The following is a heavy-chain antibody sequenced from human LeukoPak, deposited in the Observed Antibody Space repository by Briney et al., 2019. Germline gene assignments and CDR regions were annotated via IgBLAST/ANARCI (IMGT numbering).Heavy chain of an antibody. Sequence: GGSLRLSCAASGFTFSSYGMHWVRQAPGKGLEWVAFIRYDGSKKYYADSVKGRFTISRDNSKNTLYLLMNSLRAEDAAVYYCAKELRYYDSSGYYDDYWGQGTLVTVSS. D-gene: IGHD3-22*01. CDR3: AKELRYYDSSGYYDDY. CDR2: IRYDGSKK. V-gene: IGHV3-30*02. CDR1: GFTFSSYG. J-gene: IGHJ4*02.